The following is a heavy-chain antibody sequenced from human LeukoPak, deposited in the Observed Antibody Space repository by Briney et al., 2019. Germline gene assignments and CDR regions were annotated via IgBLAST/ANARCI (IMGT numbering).Heavy chain of an antibody. CDR2: IYHSGST. CDR3: ARGYSSSWNYFDY. D-gene: IGHD6-13*01. V-gene: IGHV4-4*02. Sequence: SETLSLTCAVSGGSISSSNWWSWVRQPPGKGLEWIGEIYHSGSTNYNPSLKSRVTISVDKSKNQFSLKLSSVTAADTAVYYCARGYSSSWNYFDYWGQGPLVTVSS. CDR1: GGSISSSNW. J-gene: IGHJ4*02.